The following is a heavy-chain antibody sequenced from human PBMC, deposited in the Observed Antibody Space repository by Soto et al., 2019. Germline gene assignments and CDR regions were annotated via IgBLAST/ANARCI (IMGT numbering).Heavy chain of an antibody. CDR1: GATFSSST. Sequence: QVQLVQSGADVKKPGSSVKVSCKASGATFSSSTFTWVRQAPGQGLEWMGRIIPMFGITNSAQKFQGRLGITADESTDTVFMDMSSLRSDDTALYYCVTGALAYVGAVTAWGQGTLVTVSS. CDR3: VTGALAYVGAVTA. D-gene: IGHD1-26*01. J-gene: IGHJ4*02. V-gene: IGHV1-69*02. CDR2: IIPMFGIT.